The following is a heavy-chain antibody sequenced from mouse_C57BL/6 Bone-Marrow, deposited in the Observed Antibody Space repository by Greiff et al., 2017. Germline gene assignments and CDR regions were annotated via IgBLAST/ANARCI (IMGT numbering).Heavy chain of an antibody. CDR1: GYSITSGYY. J-gene: IGHJ3*01. V-gene: IGHV3-6*01. D-gene: IGHD1-1*01. CDR2: ISYDGSN. CDR3: AREEDYYGSTWFAY. Sequence: EVQLQESGPGLVKPSQSLSLTCSVTGYSITSGYYWNWIRQFPGNKLEWMGYISYDGSNNYNPSLKNRISITRDTSKNQFFLKLNSVTTEDTATYYCAREEDYYGSTWFAYWGQGTLVTVSA.